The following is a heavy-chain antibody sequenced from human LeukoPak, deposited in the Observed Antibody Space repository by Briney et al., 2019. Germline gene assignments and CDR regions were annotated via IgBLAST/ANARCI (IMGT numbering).Heavy chain of an antibody. J-gene: IGHJ4*02. CDR2: IKQDGSEK. V-gene: IGHV3-7*04. CDR3: ARVSYGYTDY. Sequence: PGGSLRLSCAVSGFTIGSYWMTWVRQAPGKGLEWMANIKQDGSEKYYVDSMKGRFTISRDNAKNSLYLQMNSLRADDTAIYYCARVSYGYTDYWGQGTLVTVSS. D-gene: IGHD5-18*01. CDR1: GFTIGSYW.